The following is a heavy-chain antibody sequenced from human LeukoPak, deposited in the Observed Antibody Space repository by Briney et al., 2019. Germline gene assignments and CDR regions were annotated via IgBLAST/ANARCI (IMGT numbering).Heavy chain of an antibody. CDR3: ARESITIFGVVTENGGSDAFDI. V-gene: IGHV1-69*05. D-gene: IGHD3-3*01. Sequence: SVKVSCKASGGTFSSSAISWVRQAPGQGLEWMGGIIPIFGTANYAQKFQGRVTITTDESTSTAYMELSSLRSEDTAVYYCARESITIFGVVTENGGSDAFDIWGQGTMVTVSS. CDR2: IIPIFGTA. J-gene: IGHJ3*02. CDR1: GGTFSSSA.